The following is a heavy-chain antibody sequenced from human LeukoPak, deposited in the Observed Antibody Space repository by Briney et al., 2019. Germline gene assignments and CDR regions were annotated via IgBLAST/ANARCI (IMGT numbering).Heavy chain of an antibody. CDR2: IYYSGST. CDR3: AGREEYCTNGVCYFWFDP. V-gene: IGHV4-59*08. CDR1: GGSISSYY. D-gene: IGHD2-8*01. J-gene: IGHJ5*02. Sequence: SETLSLTCTVSGGSISSYYWSWIRQPPAKGLEWIGYIYYSGSTNYNPSLKSRVTISVDTSKNQFSLKLSSVTAADTAVYYCAGREEYCTNGVCYFWFDPWGQGTLVTVSS.